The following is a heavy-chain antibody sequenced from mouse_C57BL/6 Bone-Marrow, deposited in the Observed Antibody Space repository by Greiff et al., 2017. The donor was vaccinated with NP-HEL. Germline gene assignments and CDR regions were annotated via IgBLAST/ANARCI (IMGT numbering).Heavy chain of an antibody. CDR1: GYTFTSYW. CDR2: IDPSDSYT. J-gene: IGHJ1*03. Sequence: QVQLQQPEAELVMPGASVKLSCKASGYTFTSYWMHWVKQRPGQGLEWIGEIDPSDSYTNYNQKFKGKSTLTVDKSSSTAYMQLSSLTSEDSAVYYCALHWYFDVWGTGTTVTVSS. CDR3: ALHWYFDV. V-gene: IGHV1-69*01.